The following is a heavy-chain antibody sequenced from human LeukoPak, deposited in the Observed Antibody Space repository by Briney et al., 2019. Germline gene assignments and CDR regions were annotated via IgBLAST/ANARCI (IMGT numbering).Heavy chain of an antibody. V-gene: IGHV3-30*02. J-gene: IGHJ4*02. CDR1: GFTFSSYG. D-gene: IGHD5-18*01. Sequence: GGSLRLSCAASGFTFSSYGMHWVRQAPGKGLEWVAVIWYDGSNKYYADSVKGRFTISRDNSKNTLYLQMNSLRAEDTAVYYCATLSGDSHGYDYWGLGTLVTVSS. CDR3: ATLSGDSHGYDY. CDR2: IWYDGSNK.